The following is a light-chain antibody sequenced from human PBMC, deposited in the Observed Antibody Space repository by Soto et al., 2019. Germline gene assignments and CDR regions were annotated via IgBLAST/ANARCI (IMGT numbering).Light chain of an antibody. V-gene: IGLV2-14*02. CDR2: EGS. CDR3: CLYTSDSTYV. Sequence: QSVLTQPASVSGSPGQSITISCTGTSSVVGSYNLVSWYQQHPGKAPKLMIYEGSKRPSGVSNRFSGSKSGNTASLTISGLQAEDEADYYCCLYTSDSTYVFGTGTKVTVL. J-gene: IGLJ1*01. CDR1: SSVVGSYNL.